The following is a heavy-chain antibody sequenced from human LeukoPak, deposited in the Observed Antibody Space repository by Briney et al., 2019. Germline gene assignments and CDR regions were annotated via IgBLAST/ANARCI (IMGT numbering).Heavy chain of an antibody. D-gene: IGHD3-9*01. CDR2: IYYSGST. J-gene: IGHJ4*02. CDR1: GGSVSSGSYY. V-gene: IGHV4-61*01. Sequence: SETLSLTCTVSGGSVSSGSYYWSWIRQPPGKGLEWIGYIYYSGSTNYNPSLKSRVTISVDTSKNQFSLKLSSVTDADTAVYYCARAELRYFDWLAPFDYWGQGTLVTVSS. CDR3: ARAELRYFDWLAPFDY.